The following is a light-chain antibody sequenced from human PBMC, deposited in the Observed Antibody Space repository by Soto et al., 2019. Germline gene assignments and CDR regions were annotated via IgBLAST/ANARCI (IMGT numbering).Light chain of an antibody. CDR1: QSVSSSY. CDR2: GAS. J-gene: IGKJ1*01. Sequence: EIVLTQLPGNLFLSPGERATLSCRASQSVSSSYLAWYQQKPGQAPRLLIYGASSRATGIPDRFSGSGSGTDFTLTISRLEPEDFAVYYCQQDGSSLPRTFGQGTKVDIK. CDR3: QQDGSSLPRT. V-gene: IGKV3-20*01.